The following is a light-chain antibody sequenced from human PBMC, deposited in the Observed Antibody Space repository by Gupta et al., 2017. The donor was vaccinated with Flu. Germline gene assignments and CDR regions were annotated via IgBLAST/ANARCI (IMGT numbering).Light chain of an antibody. CDR3: QQYNSWPYS. CDR1: QSVNSN. J-gene: IGKJ2*03. V-gene: IGKV3-15*01. CDR2: GAS. Sequence: EIVMTQSPAPVSMSPGERATLSCRASQSVNSNLAWYQQKPGQAPRLLIYGASTRATGIPARFSGSGSGTEFTLTISSLQSEDFAVYYCQQYNSWPYSFGQGTKLEIK.